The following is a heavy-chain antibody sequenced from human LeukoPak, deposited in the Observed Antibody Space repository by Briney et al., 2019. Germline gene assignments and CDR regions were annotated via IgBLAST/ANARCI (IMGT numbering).Heavy chain of an antibody. Sequence: SETLSLTCTVSGGSISSSSYYWGWIRQPPGKGLEWIGSIYYSGSTYYNPSLKSRVTISVDTSKNQFSLKLSSVTAADTAVYYCARHPRREWWLQSQSYQTPFDYWGQGTLVTVSS. CDR3: ARHPRREWWLQSQSYQTPFDY. V-gene: IGHV4-39*01. CDR1: GGSISSSSYY. D-gene: IGHD5-24*01. CDR2: IYYSGST. J-gene: IGHJ4*02.